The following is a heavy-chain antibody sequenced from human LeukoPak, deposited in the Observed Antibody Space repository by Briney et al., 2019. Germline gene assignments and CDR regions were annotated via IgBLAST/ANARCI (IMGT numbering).Heavy chain of an antibody. J-gene: IGHJ4*02. CDR2: IYTSGST. D-gene: IGHD6-6*01. Sequence: SETLSLTCTVSGGSISSYYWSWIRQPAGKGLEWIGRIYTSGSTNYNPSLKSRVTMSVDTSKNQFSLKLSSVTAADTAVYYCARDPGNRYSSSYYFDYWGQGTLVIVSS. CDR3: ARDPGNRYSSSYYFDY. CDR1: GGSISSYY. V-gene: IGHV4-4*07.